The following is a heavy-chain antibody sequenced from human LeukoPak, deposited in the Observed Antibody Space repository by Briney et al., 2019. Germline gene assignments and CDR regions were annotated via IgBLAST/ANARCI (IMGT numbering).Heavy chain of an antibody. V-gene: IGHV5-51*01. Sequence: GESLKISCKGSGYSFTSYWIGWVRQMPVKGPEWMGIIYPGDSDTRYSPSFQGQVTISADKSISTAYLQWSSLKASDTAMYYCAGRYYYGSGSFYFDYWGQGTLVTVSS. CDR2: IYPGDSDT. D-gene: IGHD3-10*01. CDR3: AGRYYYGSGSFYFDY. J-gene: IGHJ4*02. CDR1: GYSFTSYW.